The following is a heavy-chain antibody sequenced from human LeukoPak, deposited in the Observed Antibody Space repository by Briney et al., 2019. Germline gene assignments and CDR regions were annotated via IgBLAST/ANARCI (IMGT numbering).Heavy chain of an antibody. CDR3: ARDQGWFGEFGFDY. V-gene: IGHV3-43*01. Sequence: PGGSLRLSCAASGFTFDDYTMHWVRQAPGKGLEWVSLISWDGGSTHYADSVKGRFTISRDNSKNTLYLQMNSLRAEDTAVYYCARDQGWFGEFGFDYWGQGTLVTVSS. J-gene: IGHJ4*02. CDR2: ISWDGGST. CDR1: GFTFDDYT. D-gene: IGHD3-10*01.